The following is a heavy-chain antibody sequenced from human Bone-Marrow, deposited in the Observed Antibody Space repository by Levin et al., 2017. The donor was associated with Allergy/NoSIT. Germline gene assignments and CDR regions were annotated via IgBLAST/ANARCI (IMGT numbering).Heavy chain of an antibody. V-gene: IGHV4-30-4*01. CDR1: GGSISSTDYY. CDR2: THYSGST. J-gene: IGHJ3*02. Sequence: PSETLSLTCSVSGGSISSTDYYWSWIRQPPGKGLEWIGYTHYSGSTYYNPSLKSRVTISVDTSKNQFSLRLSSVTAADTAVYHCAGGVLRYSSGDGLDSWGQGTVVTGSS. CDR3: AGGVLRYSSGDGLDS. D-gene: IGHD3-9*01.